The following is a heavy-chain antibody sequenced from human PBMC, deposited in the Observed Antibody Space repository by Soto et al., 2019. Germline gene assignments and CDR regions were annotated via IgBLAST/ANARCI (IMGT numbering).Heavy chain of an antibody. V-gene: IGHV1-69*01. CDR3: ASVYGYSGGGHYYDMDV. CDR1: GGTFSSYA. D-gene: IGHD5-12*01. CDR2: IIPIFGTA. Sequence: QVQLVQSGAEVKKPGSSVKVSCKASGGTFSSYAISWVRQAPGQGLEWMGGIIPIFGTANYAQKFQGRVTSTADESTSTAYMELSSLRSEDTAVYYCASVYGYSGGGHYYDMDVWGQGTTVTVSS. J-gene: IGHJ6*02.